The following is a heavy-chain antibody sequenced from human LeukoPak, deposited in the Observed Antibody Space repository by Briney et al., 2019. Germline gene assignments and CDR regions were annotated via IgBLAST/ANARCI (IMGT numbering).Heavy chain of an antibody. CDR3: AKDRDGYNWNWAY. D-gene: IGHD5-24*01. J-gene: IGHJ4*02. V-gene: IGHV3-23*01. CDR2: ISGSGGST. CDR1: GFTFSSYT. Sequence: GGSLRLSCAASGFTFSSYTMSWVRQAPGKGLEWVSAISGSGGSTYYADSVKGRFTISRDNSKNTLYLQMNSLRAEDTAVYYCAKDRDGYNWNWAYWGQGTLVTVSS.